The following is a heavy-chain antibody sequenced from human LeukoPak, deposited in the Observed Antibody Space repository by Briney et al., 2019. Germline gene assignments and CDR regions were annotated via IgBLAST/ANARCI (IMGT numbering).Heavy chain of an antibody. CDR1: GYTFSNYY. CDR3: ASNMAARPDGFDY. V-gene: IGHV1-46*01. J-gene: IGHJ4*02. D-gene: IGHD6-6*01. Sequence: ASVKVSCKASGYTFSNYYMHWVRQAPGQGLEWMGLINPTGTGTNYAQKFRGRVTLTRDTSTTTVYMESSSLRSEDTAVYYCASNMAARPDGFDYWGQGTLVTVSS. CDR2: INPTGTGT.